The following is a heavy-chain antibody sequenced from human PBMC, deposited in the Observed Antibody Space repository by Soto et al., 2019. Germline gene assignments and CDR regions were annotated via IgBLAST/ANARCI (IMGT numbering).Heavy chain of an antibody. V-gene: IGHV3-23*01. CDR1: GFTFSSYA. CDR3: AKESKPIVVVAATLDY. CDR2: ISGSGGST. Sequence: PGGSLRLSCAASGFTFSSYAMSWVRQAPGKGLEWVSAISGSGGSTYYADSVKGRFTISRDNSKNTLYLQMNSLRAEDTAVYYCAKESKPIVVVAATLDYWGQGTLVTVSS. J-gene: IGHJ4*02. D-gene: IGHD2-15*01.